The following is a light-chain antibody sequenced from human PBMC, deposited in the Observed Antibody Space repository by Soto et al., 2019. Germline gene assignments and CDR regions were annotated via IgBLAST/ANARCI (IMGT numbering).Light chain of an antibody. CDR3: QQSYSTPIT. CDR1: QSISSW. Sequence: DIQMTQSPSTLSASVGDRVTITCRASQSISSWLAWYQQKPGKAPKFLIYAASTLQSGVPSRFSGSGSGTDFTLTISSLQPEDFATYFCQQSYSTPITFGQGTRLEIK. CDR2: AAS. J-gene: IGKJ5*01. V-gene: IGKV1-39*01.